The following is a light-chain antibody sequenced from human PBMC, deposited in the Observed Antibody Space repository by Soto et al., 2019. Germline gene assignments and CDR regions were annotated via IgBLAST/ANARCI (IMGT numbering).Light chain of an antibody. Sequence: QAVVTQEPSLTVSPGGTVTLTCAPSTGAVTSGHYPNWFQQKPGQAPRALIYGASNRHSWTPARFSGSLLGGKAALTLSGVQPEDEAEYYCLLYYGGTYVFGTGTKVTVL. V-gene: IGLV7-43*01. CDR3: LLYYGGTYV. CDR1: TGAVTSGHY. CDR2: GAS. J-gene: IGLJ1*01.